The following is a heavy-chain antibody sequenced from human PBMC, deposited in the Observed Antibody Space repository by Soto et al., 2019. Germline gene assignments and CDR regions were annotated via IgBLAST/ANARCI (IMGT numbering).Heavy chain of an antibody. D-gene: IGHD2-21*02. Sequence: GASVKVSCKASGYTFTSYYMHWVRQAPGQGLEWMGIINPSDGSTSYAQKLQGRVTMTRHTSTSTVYMELSSLRSEDTAVYSCARDRYVVVTATADYFDYWGQGTLVTVAS. CDR1: GYTFTSYY. J-gene: IGHJ4*02. CDR2: INPSDGST. V-gene: IGHV1-46*04. CDR3: ARDRYVVVTATADYFDY.